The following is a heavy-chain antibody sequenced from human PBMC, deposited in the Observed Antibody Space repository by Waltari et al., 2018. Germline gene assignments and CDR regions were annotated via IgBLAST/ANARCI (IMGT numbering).Heavy chain of an antibody. J-gene: IGHJ4*02. D-gene: IGHD3-22*01. Sequence: QVQLQQWGAGLLKPSETLSLTCAVYGGSFSGYYWSWIRQPPGQGLEWIGEINHSASTNYNPSRKSRDTISVDTSKNQFSLKLSSVTAADTAVYYCARWSGSYDSSGYYKYYFDYWGQGTLVTVSS. CDR1: GGSFSGYY. CDR3: ARWSGSYDSSGYYKYYFDY. V-gene: IGHV4-34*01. CDR2: INHSAST.